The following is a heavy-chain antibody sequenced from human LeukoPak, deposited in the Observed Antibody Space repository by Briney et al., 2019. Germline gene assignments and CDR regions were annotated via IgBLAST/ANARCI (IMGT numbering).Heavy chain of an antibody. CDR1: GGSIISSDYY. D-gene: IGHD4-17*01. CDR2: IYYSGNT. Sequence: MTSETLSLTCTVSGGSIISSDYYVAWIRQPPGKGLEWIGSIYYSGNTYYHPSLKSRVTISVDTSKNQFSLKLSSVTAADTAVYYCASHRRYTTGSEEFDYWGQGALVTVSS. J-gene: IGHJ4*02. CDR3: ASHRRYTTGSEEFDY. V-gene: IGHV4-39*01.